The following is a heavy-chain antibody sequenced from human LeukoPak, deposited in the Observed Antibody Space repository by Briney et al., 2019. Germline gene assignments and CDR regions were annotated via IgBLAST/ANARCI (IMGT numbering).Heavy chain of an antibody. J-gene: IGHJ4*02. CDR1: GFTFSSFG. CDR3: AKIPEIYSSGWYYFDH. CDR2: IWYDGSDK. D-gene: IGHD6-19*01. V-gene: IGHV3-33*06. Sequence: GGSLRLSCAASGFTFSSFGMHWVRQAPGKGLEWVAVIWYDGSDKYYAGSVKGRFTISRDNSKNTLYLQMNSLRAEDTAVYYCAKIPEIYSSGWYYFDHWGQGTLVTVSS.